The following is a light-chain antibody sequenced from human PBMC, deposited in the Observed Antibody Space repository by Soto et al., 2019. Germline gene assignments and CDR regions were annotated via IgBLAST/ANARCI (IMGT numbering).Light chain of an antibody. Sequence: EIVMTQSPATLSVSPGERATLSCRASQSVSSNLAWYQQKPGQAPRLLIYDASTRATGVPARFSGSGSGTEFTLTISSLQSEDFAVDYCQQYNNWPSYTFGQGTKLEIK. CDR3: QQYNNWPSYT. CDR2: DAS. J-gene: IGKJ2*01. V-gene: IGKV3-15*01. CDR1: QSVSSN.